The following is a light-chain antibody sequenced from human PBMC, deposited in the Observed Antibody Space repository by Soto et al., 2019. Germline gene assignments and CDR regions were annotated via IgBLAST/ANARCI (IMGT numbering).Light chain of an antibody. CDR1: SSHVGGYNY. J-gene: IGLJ2*01. CDR2: DVS. V-gene: IGLV2-14*01. Sequence: QSVLTQPASVSGSPGQSITIPCTGTSSHVGGYNYVSWYQQHPGKAPKLMIYDVSNRPSGVSNRVSGSKSGNTASLTMSGLQAEDEADYYCSSYTSSSTLVFGGGTKLTVL. CDR3: SSYTSSSTLV.